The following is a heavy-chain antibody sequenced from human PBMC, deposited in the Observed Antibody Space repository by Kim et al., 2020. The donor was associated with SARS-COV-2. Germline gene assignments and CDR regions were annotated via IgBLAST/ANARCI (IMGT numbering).Heavy chain of an antibody. J-gene: IGHJ6*02. V-gene: IGHV5-10-1*01. CDR3: ARNGHSSGWYRLDYGMDV. Sequence: GESLKISCKGSGYSFTSYWISWVRQMPGKGLEWMGRIDPSDSYTNYSPSFQGHVTISADKSISTAYLQWSSLKASDTAMYYCARNGHSSGWYRLDYGMDVWGQGTTVTVSS. CDR1: GYSFTSYW. D-gene: IGHD6-19*01. CDR2: IDPSDSYT.